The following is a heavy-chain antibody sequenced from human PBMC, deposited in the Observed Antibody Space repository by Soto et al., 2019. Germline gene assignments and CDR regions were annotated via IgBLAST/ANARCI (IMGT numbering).Heavy chain of an antibody. CDR2: IYYGGGT. V-gene: IGHV4-59*01. Sequence: QVQLQESGPGLVKPSETLSLTCTVSGGSISDYHWSWIRQPPGEGLEWIGHIYYGGGTSFNPSLKRRVTISIDTSKNQFSLKLSSVTAADTAIYYCARWAYSGGSGSFDYWGQGTLVTVSA. CDR1: GGSISDYH. J-gene: IGHJ4*02. CDR3: ARWAYSGGSGSFDY. D-gene: IGHD3-22*01.